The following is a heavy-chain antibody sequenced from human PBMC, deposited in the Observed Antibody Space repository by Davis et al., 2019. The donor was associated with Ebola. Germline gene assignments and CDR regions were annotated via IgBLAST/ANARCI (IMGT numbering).Heavy chain of an antibody. CDR3: ARGTNGYNPGGYFDS. V-gene: IGHV5-51*01. Sequence: GALRLSCKGSGYSFTSYWIVWVRQMPGKGLECMGIIFPGDSDTRYSPSFQGQVTISADKSITTAYLQWSSLKASDTAIYYCARGTNGYNPGGYFDSWGQGTLVTVSS. D-gene: IGHD5-24*01. J-gene: IGHJ4*02. CDR1: GYSFTSYW. CDR2: IFPGDSDT.